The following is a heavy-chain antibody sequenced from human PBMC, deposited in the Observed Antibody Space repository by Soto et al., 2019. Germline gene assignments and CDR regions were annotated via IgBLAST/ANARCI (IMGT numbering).Heavy chain of an antibody. CDR1: GYTFTSYG. V-gene: IGHV1-18*04. Sequence: ASVKVSCKASGYTFTSYGISWVRQAPGQGLEWMGWISTYNGNTNYAQRLQGRVTITRDTSTSTAYMELSSLRSEDTAVYYCARSIVVVTALDYWGQGTLVTVSS. D-gene: IGHD2-21*02. CDR3: ARSIVVVTALDY. CDR2: ISTYNGNT. J-gene: IGHJ4*02.